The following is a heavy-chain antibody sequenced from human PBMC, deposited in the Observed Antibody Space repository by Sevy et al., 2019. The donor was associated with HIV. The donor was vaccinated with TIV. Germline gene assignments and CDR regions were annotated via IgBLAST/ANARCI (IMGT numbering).Heavy chain of an antibody. CDR2: IYTSGST. D-gene: IGHD3-22*01. Sequence: SETLSLTCTVSGGSISSYYWSWIRQPAGKGLEWIGRIYTSGSTNYNPSLKSRVTMSVDTSKNQFSLKLSSVTAADTAVYYWARDRVVVVINLYYYYGMDVWGQGTTVTVSS. J-gene: IGHJ6*02. CDR3: ARDRVVVVINLYYYYGMDV. CDR1: GGSISSYY. V-gene: IGHV4-4*07.